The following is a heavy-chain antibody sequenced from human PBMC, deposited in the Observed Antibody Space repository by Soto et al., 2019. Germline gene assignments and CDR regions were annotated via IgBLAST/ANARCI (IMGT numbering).Heavy chain of an antibody. CDR2: INHSGST. D-gene: IGHD3-3*01. J-gene: IGHJ4*02. V-gene: IGHV4-34*01. CDR1: GGSFSGYY. Sequence: NPSETLSLTCAVYGGSFSGYYWSWIRQPPGKGLEWTGEINHSGSTNYNPSLKSRVTISVDTSKNQFSLKLSSVTAADTAVYYCARENLLEWLYIDYWGQGTLVTVSS. CDR3: ARENLLEWLYIDY.